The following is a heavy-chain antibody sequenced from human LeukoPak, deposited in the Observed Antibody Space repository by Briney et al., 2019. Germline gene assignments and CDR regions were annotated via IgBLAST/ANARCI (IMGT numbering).Heavy chain of an antibody. V-gene: IGHV3-53*01. J-gene: IGHJ6*02. CDR1: GLTVSSNC. CDR3: ARERIYFGSGRDLTDARLFYYYGMDV. Sequence: GGSLRLSCVASGLTVSSNCMSWVRQAPGQGLQWVSVIYSDGRTYYSDSVKGRFTISRDNSKNILYLQMNSLRAEDTAVYYCARERIYFGSGRDLTDARLFYYYGMDVWGQGTTVTVS. CDR2: IYSDGRT. D-gene: IGHD3-10*01.